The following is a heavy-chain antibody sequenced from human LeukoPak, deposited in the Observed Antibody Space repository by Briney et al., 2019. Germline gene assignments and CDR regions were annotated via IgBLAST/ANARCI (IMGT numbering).Heavy chain of an antibody. V-gene: IGHV3-21*01. J-gene: IGHJ4*02. CDR2: ISSSGSYI. CDR3: ASVPQSQYDYGDYWFDY. Sequence: PGGSLRRSCAASGFSFSSYSMNWLRQAPGKGLEWVSSISSSGSYIYYADSVKGRFTISRDNAKNSLYLQMNSLRAEDTAVYYCASVPQSQYDYGDYWFDYWGQGTLVTVSS. CDR1: GFSFSSYS. D-gene: IGHD4-17*01.